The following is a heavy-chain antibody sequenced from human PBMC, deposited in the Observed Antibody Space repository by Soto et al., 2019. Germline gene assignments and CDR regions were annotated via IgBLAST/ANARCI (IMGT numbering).Heavy chain of an antibody. Sequence: PSATLSLTCAVSGGSISSSNWWSWVRQPPGKGLEWIGEIYYSGSTYYNPSLKSRVTISVDTSKNQFSLKLSSVTAEDTAVYYCAKSDYDSSGYYLDSLLQTAYDAFDIWGRGTMVTVSS. D-gene: IGHD3-22*01. CDR2: IYYSGST. CDR1: GGSISSSNW. V-gene: IGHV4-4*02. J-gene: IGHJ3*02. CDR3: AKSDYDSSGYYLDSLLQTAYDAFDI.